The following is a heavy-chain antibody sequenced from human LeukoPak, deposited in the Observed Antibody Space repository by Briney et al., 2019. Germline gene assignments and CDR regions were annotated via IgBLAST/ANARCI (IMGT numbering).Heavy chain of an antibody. J-gene: IGHJ4*02. D-gene: IGHD3-10*01. CDR3: ARQMVRGATGIDS. Sequence: QSSETLSLTCTVSGGSISSSSYYWGWIRQPPGKGLEWIGSIYYSGSTYYNPSLKSRVTISVDTSKNQFSLKLSSVTAADTAVYYCARQMVRGATGIDSWGQGTLVTVSS. CDR2: IYYSGST. CDR1: GGSISSSSYY. V-gene: IGHV4-39*01.